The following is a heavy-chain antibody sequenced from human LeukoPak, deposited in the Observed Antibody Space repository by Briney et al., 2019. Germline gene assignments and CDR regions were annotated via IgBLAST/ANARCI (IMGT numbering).Heavy chain of an antibody. D-gene: IGHD3-10*01. CDR3: ARDLVSNEWFGELHAFDI. V-gene: IGHV3-30*02. J-gene: IGHJ3*02. CDR1: GFTFSSYG. CDR2: IRYDGSNK. Sequence: PGGSLRLSCAASGFTFSSYGMHWVRQAPGKGLEWVAFIRYDGSNKYYADSVKGRFTISRDNSKNTLYLQMNSLRAEDTAVYYCARDLVSNEWFGELHAFDIWGQGTMVTVSS.